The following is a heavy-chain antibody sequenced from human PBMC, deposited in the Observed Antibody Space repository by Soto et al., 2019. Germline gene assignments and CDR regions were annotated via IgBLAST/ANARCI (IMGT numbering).Heavy chain of an antibody. V-gene: IGHV1-69*13. CDR1: GGTFSSYT. CDR2: IIPRSATS. Sequence: SVKVSCKASGGTFSSYTISWVRQAPGQGPEWMGRIIPRSATSNYAQKFQGRVTITADESTSTAYMELSSLRSEDTAVYYCAREGLVLVPTTVNSDYYYYAMDVWGQGTTVTVSS. J-gene: IGHJ6*02. CDR3: AREGLVLVPTTVNSDYYYYAMDV. D-gene: IGHD2-2*01.